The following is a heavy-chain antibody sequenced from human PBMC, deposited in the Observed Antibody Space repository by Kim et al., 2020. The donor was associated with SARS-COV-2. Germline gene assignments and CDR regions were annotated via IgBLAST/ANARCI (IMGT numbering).Heavy chain of an antibody. Sequence: GGSLRLSCAASGFTFTYYWMSWVRQAPGKGLECVANINQDGGEKYYVDSLKGRFTISRDNAQSSLSLQMNSLRPEDTALYYCVGGPTCSGFVCYPHWGQG. CDR3: VGGPTCSGFVCYPH. V-gene: IGHV3-7*01. D-gene: IGHD2-8*02. J-gene: IGHJ1*01. CDR1: GFTFTYYW. CDR2: INQDGGEK.